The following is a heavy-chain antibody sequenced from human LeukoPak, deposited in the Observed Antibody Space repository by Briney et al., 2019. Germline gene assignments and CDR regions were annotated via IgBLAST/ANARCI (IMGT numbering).Heavy chain of an antibody. Sequence: SVKVSCKASGGTFSSYAISWVRQAPGQGLEWMGRIIPILGIANYAQKFQGRVTITADKSTSTAYMELSSLRSEDTAVYYCAREEHPSYDILTGYPLNWGQGTLVTVSS. V-gene: IGHV1-69*04. J-gene: IGHJ4*02. D-gene: IGHD3-9*01. CDR1: GGTFSSYA. CDR3: AREEHPSYDILTGYPLN. CDR2: IIPILGIA.